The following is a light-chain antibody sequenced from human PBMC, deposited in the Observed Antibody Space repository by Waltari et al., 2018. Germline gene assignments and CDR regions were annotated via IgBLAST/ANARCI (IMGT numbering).Light chain of an antibody. V-gene: IGLV2-11*01. CDR2: DVT. J-gene: IGLJ3*02. Sequence: QSALTQPRSVSGSPGQSVTISCTGTSSDVGGYNYVSWYQHHPGKAPKLIIYDVTKRPSGVPDRFSASKSDNTASLTISGLQAEDEADYYCCSYAGSITFCVFGVGTKLTVL. CDR3: CSYAGSITFCV. CDR1: SSDVGGYNY.